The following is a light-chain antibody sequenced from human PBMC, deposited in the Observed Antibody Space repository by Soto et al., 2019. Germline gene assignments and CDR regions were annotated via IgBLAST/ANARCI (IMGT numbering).Light chain of an antibody. Sequence: DIQMTQSPSSVSASVGDTVTITCRASQGISRWLAWYQQKLGKAPKLLIYDASNLETGVPSRFSGSGSGTDFTFTISSLQPEDIATYYCQQYSHLITFGQGTRLEIK. CDR1: QGISRW. J-gene: IGKJ5*01. CDR2: DAS. V-gene: IGKV1-33*01. CDR3: QQYSHLIT.